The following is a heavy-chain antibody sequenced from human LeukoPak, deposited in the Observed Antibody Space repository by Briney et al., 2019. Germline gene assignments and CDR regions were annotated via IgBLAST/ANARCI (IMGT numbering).Heavy chain of an antibody. CDR1: GGSISSGSYY. CDR3: ARGYGREVTIFGVGPRGWFDP. V-gene: IGHV4-61*02. D-gene: IGHD3-3*01. J-gene: IGHJ5*02. Sequence: SETLSLTCTVSGGSISSGSYYWSWIRQPAGKGLEWIGRIYTSGSTNYNPSLKSRVTISVDTSKNQFSLKLSSVTAADTAVYYCARGYGREVTIFGVGPRGWFDPWGQGTLVTVSS. CDR2: IYTSGST.